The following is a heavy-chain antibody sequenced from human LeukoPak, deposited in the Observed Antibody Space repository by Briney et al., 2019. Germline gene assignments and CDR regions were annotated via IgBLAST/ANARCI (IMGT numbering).Heavy chain of an antibody. CDR1: GFTFSGYA. V-gene: IGHV3-21*01. Sequence: RGSLRLSCAASGFTFSGYAMNWVPQAPGEGLEWVSSISTSSSYIYYAGSVKGRFTISRDNAKTSLYLQRNSLRAEDTAVYYCARDRESVTTYASWFDPWGEGTLVTVSS. CDR3: ARDRESVTTYASWFDP. CDR2: ISTSSSYI. J-gene: IGHJ5*02. D-gene: IGHD4-17*01.